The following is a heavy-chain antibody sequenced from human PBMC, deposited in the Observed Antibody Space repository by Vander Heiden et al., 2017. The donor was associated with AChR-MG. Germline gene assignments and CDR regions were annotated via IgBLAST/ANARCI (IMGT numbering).Heavy chain of an antibody. CDR2: INHSEST. J-gene: IGHJ6*02. CDR1: GGSFSGWY. V-gene: IGHV4-34*01. Sequence: QVQLQQWGAGLLKPSETLSLTCAVYGGSFSGWYWSWTGQRPGKGLEGIGEINHSESTNYNPSRKSLVTISVDTSKNQCSLKLSSVTAADTAVYYCARRRAPYYYYGMDVWGQGTTVTVSS. CDR3: ARRRAPYYYYGMDV.